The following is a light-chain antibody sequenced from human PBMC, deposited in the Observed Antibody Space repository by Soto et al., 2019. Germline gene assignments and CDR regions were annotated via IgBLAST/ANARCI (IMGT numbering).Light chain of an antibody. CDR2: AAS. CDR1: EDISTW. CDR3: QHADSFHLIT. J-gene: IGKJ5*01. Sequence: DIQMTQSPSSVSASVGDRVTITCRSSEDISTWLAWYQQKPGKAPKLLIYAASSLQSGVPSRFSGSGSGTDFTLTISSLQPEDFATYYCQHADSFHLITFGQGTLLDIK. V-gene: IGKV1-12*01.